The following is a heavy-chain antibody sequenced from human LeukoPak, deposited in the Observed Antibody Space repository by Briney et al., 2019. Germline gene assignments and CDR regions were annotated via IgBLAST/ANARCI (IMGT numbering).Heavy chain of an antibody. V-gene: IGHV4-4*07. Sequence: SETLSLTSTVSGGSISSYYWSWIRQPAGKGLEWIGRIYTSGSTNYNPSLKSRVTMSVDTSKNQFSLKLSSVTAADTAVYYCARGRESSYYDFWSGYYTGYYYYYVDVWGKGTTVTVSS. CDR3: ARGRESSYYDFWSGYYTGYYYYYVDV. D-gene: IGHD3-3*01. J-gene: IGHJ6*03. CDR2: IYTSGST. CDR1: GGSISSYY.